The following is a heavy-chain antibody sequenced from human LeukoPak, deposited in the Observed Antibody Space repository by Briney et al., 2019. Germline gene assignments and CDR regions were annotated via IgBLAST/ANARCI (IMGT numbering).Heavy chain of an antibody. Sequence: GGSLRLSCAASGFTFSSYAMSWVRQAPGKGLEWASAISGSGGSTYYADSVKGRFTISRDNSKNTLYLQMNSLRAEDTAVYYCAKDRPLLGSGSPFDYWGQGTLVTVSS. CDR2: ISGSGGST. CDR3: AKDRPLLGSGSPFDY. J-gene: IGHJ4*02. V-gene: IGHV3-23*01. CDR1: GFTFSSYA. D-gene: IGHD3-10*01.